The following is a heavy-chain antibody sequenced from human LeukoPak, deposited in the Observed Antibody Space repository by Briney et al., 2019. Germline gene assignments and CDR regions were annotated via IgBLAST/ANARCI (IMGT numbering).Heavy chain of an antibody. Sequence: PGGSLRLSCAASGFTFRTYAMSWVRQAPGKGLEWVSAISGSGGNTYYADSLKGRFTISRDNAKNSLYLQMNSLRAEDTAVYYCARDPLGKGGAVGDLWGQGTLVTVSS. CDR2: ISGSGGNT. D-gene: IGHD6-19*01. J-gene: IGHJ4*02. CDR3: ARDPLGKGGAVGDL. CDR1: GFTFRTYA. V-gene: IGHV3-23*01.